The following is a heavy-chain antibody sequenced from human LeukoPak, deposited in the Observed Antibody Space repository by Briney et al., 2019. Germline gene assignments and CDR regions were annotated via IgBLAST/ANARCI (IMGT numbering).Heavy chain of an antibody. Sequence: KPSETLSLTCSDSGGSISSYYWSWIRQPPGKGLEWLGYIYDSGSINYNPSLKSRVTIAVDRSKNQFSLKLTSVTAVDTAMYYCARLYDYAAGDWGQGTLVTVSSGMDVWGQGTTVTVSS. CDR2: IYDSGSI. CDR1: GGSISSYY. V-gene: IGHV4-59*01. D-gene: IGHD4-17*01. J-gene: IGHJ6*02. CDR3: ARLYDYAAGDWGQGTLVTVSSGMDV.